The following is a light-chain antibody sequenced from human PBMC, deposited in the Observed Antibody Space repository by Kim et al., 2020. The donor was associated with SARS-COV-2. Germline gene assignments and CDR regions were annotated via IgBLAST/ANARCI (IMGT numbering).Light chain of an antibody. J-gene: IGKJ4*01. Sequence: ESVGDRVTITCRASQGIRNELGWYQQKPGKAPKVLIYAASNLQSGVPSRFSGSGSGTDFTLTISSLQPEDSATYYCLQDYNNPLTFGGGTKVDIK. V-gene: IGKV1-6*01. CDR2: AAS. CDR3: LQDYNNPLT. CDR1: QGIRNE.